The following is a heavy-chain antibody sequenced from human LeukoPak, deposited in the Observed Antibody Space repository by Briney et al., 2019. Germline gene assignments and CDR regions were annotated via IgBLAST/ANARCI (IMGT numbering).Heavy chain of an antibody. V-gene: IGHV3-9*01. CDR1: GFSFKDYG. D-gene: IGHD1-26*01. CDR2: INWNGGGT. Sequence: SLTLSCAATGFSFKDYGMHWVRQPPGNGLEWVSAINWNGGGTDYADSVKGRFTSSRYNAKNSLYLQLSSLRTEDTALYYCAKHLTATNTYIFFGLDVWGQGTSVTVSS. CDR3: AKHLTATNTYIFFGLDV. J-gene: IGHJ6*02.